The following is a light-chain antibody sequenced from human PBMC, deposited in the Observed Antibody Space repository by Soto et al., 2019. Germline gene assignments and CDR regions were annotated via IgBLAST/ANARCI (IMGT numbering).Light chain of an antibody. Sequence: QSALIQPPSASGSPGQSVTISCTGTSSDVGGYDYVSWYKQHPGKAPKLMIYEVSKRPSGVPDRFSGSKSGNTAALTVSGLQAEDEADYYCSSYVGTNSYVFGTGTKVTVL. CDR2: EVS. J-gene: IGLJ1*01. CDR3: SSYVGTNSYV. V-gene: IGLV2-8*01. CDR1: SSDVGGYDY.